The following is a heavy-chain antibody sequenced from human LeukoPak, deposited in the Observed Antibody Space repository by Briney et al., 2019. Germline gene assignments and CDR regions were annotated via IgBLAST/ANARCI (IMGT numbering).Heavy chain of an antibody. D-gene: IGHD1-26*01. CDR1: GFTFDIHA. J-gene: IGHJ3*02. V-gene: IGHV3-30-3*01. Sequence: GGSLRLSCAASGFTFDIHAMHWVRQAPGKGLEWVAVISYDGSNKYYADSVKGRFTISRDNSKNTLYLQMNSLRAEDTAVYYCARAEWEPYAFDIWGQGTMVTVSS. CDR2: ISYDGSNK. CDR3: ARAEWEPYAFDI.